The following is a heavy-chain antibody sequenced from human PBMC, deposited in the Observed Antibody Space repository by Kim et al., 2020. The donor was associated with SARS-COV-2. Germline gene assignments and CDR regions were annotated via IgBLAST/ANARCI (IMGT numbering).Heavy chain of an antibody. CDR1: GFTFSSYG. Sequence: GGSLRLSCAASGFTFSSYGMPWVRQAPGKGLEWVAVISYDGSNKYYADSVKGRFTISRDNSKNTLYLQMNSLRAEDTAVYYCAKDQWYYDILTGYYPRYCQTYYYYGMDLWGQGTTVTVSS. CDR3: AKDQWYYDILTGYYPRYCQTYYYYGMDL. V-gene: IGHV3-30*18. CDR2: ISYDGSNK. D-gene: IGHD3-9*01. J-gene: IGHJ6*02.